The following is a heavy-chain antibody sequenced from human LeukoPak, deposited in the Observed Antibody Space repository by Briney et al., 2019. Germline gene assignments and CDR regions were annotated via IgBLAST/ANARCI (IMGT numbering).Heavy chain of an antibody. Sequence: KPSETLSLTCTVSGGSISSYYWSWIRQPAGKGLEWIERIYTSGSANYNPSLKSRVTMSVDTSKNQFSLKLSSVTAADTAVYYCARGSCSGGSCPFDYWGQGTLVTVSS. CDR2: IYTSGSA. V-gene: IGHV4-4*07. CDR1: GGSISSYY. D-gene: IGHD2-15*01. CDR3: ARGSCSGGSCPFDY. J-gene: IGHJ4*02.